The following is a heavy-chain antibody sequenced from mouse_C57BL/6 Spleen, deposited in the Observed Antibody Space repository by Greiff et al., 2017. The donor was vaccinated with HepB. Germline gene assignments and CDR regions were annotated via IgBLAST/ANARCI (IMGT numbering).Heavy chain of an antibody. CDR3: TYYDYGENAY. CDR2: IRLKSDNYAT. CDR1: GFTFSNYW. V-gene: IGHV6-3*01. D-gene: IGHD2-4*01. Sequence: EVKLEESGGGLVQPGGSMKLSCVASGFTFSNYWMNWVRQSPEKGLEWVAQIRLKSDNYATHYAESVKGRFTISRDDSKSSVYLQMNNLRAEDTGIYYCTYYDYGENAYWGQGTLVTVSA. J-gene: IGHJ3*01.